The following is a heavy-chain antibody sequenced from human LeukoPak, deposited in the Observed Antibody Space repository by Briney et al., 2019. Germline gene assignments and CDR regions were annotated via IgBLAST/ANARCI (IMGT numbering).Heavy chain of an antibody. Sequence: WGSLRVSCAASGFTFSSYWMSWVRQAPGKGLEWVANIKQDGSEKYYVDSVKGRFTISRDNAKNSLYLQMNSLRAEDTAVYYCARHNREPHWFDPWGQGTLVCVSS. CDR3: ARHNREPHWFDP. J-gene: IGHJ5*02. CDR1: GFTFSSYW. D-gene: IGHD1-1*01. CDR2: IKQDGSEK. V-gene: IGHV3-7*01.